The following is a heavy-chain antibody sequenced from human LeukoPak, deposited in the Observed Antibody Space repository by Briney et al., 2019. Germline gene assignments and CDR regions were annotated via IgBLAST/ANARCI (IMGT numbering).Heavy chain of an antibody. Sequence: SETLSLTCAVSGGSISSYYWSWIRQPPGKGLEWIGYIYHSGSTYYNPSLKSRVTISVDRSKNQFSLKLSSVTAADTAVYYCARVSGSYRDFDYWGQGTLVTVSS. V-gene: IGHV4-59*12. J-gene: IGHJ4*02. CDR3: ARVSGSYRDFDY. CDR1: GGSISSYY. D-gene: IGHD1-26*01. CDR2: IYHSGST.